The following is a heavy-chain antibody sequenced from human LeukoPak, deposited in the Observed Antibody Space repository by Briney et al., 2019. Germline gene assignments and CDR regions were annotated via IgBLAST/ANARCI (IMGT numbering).Heavy chain of an antibody. J-gene: IGHJ4*02. V-gene: IGHV3-23*01. CDR3: AAGTYYYDSSGYFHSNYFDY. CDR1: GFTFSSYA. Sequence: GGSLRLSCAASGFTFSSYAMSWVRQAPGKGLEWVSAISGSGGSTYYADSVKGRFTISRDNSKNTLYLQMNSLRAEDTAVYYCAAGTYYYDSSGYFHSNYFDYWGQGTLVTVSS. D-gene: IGHD3-22*01. CDR2: ISGSGGST.